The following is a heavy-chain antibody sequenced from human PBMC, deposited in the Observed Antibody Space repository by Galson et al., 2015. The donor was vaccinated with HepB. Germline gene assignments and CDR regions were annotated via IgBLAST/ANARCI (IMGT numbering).Heavy chain of an antibody. Sequence: LSLTCAVYGGSFSGYYWSWIRQPPGKGLEWIGEINHSGSTNYNPSLKSRVTISVDTSKNQFSLKLSSVTAADTAVYYCARARHYDYVWGSHEAFEIWGQGTMVTVSS. CDR3: ARARHYDYVWGSHEAFEI. D-gene: IGHD3-16*01. CDR1: GGSFSGYY. CDR2: INHSGST. J-gene: IGHJ3*02. V-gene: IGHV4-34*01.